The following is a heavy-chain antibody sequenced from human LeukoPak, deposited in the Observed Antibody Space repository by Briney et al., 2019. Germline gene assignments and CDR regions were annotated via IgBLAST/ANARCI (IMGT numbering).Heavy chain of an antibody. J-gene: IGHJ4*02. CDR3: ARQNDIQGFDY. CDR2: INHSGST. D-gene: IGHD2-8*01. CDR1: GGSFSGHY. Sequence: PSETLSLTCGVYGGSFSGHYWSWIRQPPGKGLEWIGEINHSGSTNYNPSLKSRVTISVDTSKNQFSLKLSSVTAADTAVYYCARQNDIQGFDYWGQGTLVTVSS. V-gene: IGHV4-34*01.